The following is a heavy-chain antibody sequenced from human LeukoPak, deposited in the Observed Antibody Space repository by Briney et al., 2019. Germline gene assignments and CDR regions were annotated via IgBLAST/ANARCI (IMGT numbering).Heavy chain of an antibody. Sequence: PGGSLRLSCAASGFSFSTYNMNWVRQAPGQRLEWVSSITSGSSYIYYADSVKGRFTISRDNAKSSLYLQMDSLRAEDTAVYYCARFSSLEELSLFRYWGQGTLVTVSS. CDR3: ARFSSLEELSLFRY. J-gene: IGHJ4*02. CDR2: ITSGSSYI. D-gene: IGHD3-16*02. V-gene: IGHV3-21*01. CDR1: GFSFSTYN.